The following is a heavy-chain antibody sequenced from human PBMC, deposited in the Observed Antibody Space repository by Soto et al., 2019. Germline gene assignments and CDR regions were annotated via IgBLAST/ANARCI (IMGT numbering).Heavy chain of an antibody. J-gene: IGHJ6*02. D-gene: IGHD1-26*01. V-gene: IGHV1-2*02. Sequence: QVQLVQSGAEVKKPGASVKVSCKASGYTFTGYYMHWVRQAPGQGLGWMGWINRSSGGTKYAQKFEGRVTMTRETSISTAYMELNRLRSDDTAVYYCGRGGVGTGGYGMDVWGQGTTGTVSS. CDR3: GRGGVGTGGYGMDV. CDR2: INRSSGGT. CDR1: GYTFTGYY.